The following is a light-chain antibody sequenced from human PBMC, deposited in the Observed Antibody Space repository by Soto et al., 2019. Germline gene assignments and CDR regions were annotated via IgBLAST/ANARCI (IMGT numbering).Light chain of an antibody. V-gene: IGKV3-20*01. Sequence: EIVLTQSPGTLSLSPGERATLSCRASQSVSSSYLAWYQQKPGQAPRLLIYGASSRATGIPDRFSGSGSGTDFTLTISSLQPDDFATYYCQQYNSPLTFGGGTKVEIK. CDR1: QSVSSSY. CDR3: QQYNSPLT. J-gene: IGKJ4*01. CDR2: GAS.